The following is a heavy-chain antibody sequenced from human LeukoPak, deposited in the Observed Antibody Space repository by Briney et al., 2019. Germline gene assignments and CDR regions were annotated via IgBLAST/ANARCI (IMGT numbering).Heavy chain of an antibody. CDR1: GFTFNTYS. V-gene: IGHV3-30*03. Sequence: GGSLRLSCAASGFTFNTYSMNWVRQAPGKGLEWVAVISYDGSNKYYADSVKGRFTISRDNSKNTLYLQMNSLRAEDTAVYYCARDTAYYDFWSGYRCSGGSCYPVGPFDYWGQGTLVTVSS. J-gene: IGHJ4*02. CDR3: ARDTAYYDFWSGYRCSGGSCYPVGPFDY. D-gene: IGHD3-3*01. CDR2: ISYDGSNK.